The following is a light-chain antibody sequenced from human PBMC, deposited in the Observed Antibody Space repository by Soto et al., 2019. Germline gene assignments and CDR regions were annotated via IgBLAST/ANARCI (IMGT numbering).Light chain of an antibody. Sequence: EIVLTQSPATLSLSPGERATLSCRASQSVSSYLAWSQQKPGQAPRLLSYDASSRATGIPARFSGSGSGTDFPLTISTLEPEDFAVYYCQHRSTGLTFGGGTKVEIK. CDR2: DAS. V-gene: IGKV3-11*01. CDR3: QHRSTGLT. CDR1: QSVSSY. J-gene: IGKJ4*01.